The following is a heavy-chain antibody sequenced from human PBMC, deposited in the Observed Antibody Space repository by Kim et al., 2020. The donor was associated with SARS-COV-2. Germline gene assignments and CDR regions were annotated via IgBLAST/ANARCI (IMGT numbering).Heavy chain of an antibody. J-gene: IGHJ6*01. CDR3: ASSPGDITSFYYYYYG. V-gene: IGHV4-61*01. CDR1: GGSVSSGSYY. D-gene: IGHD1-20*01. Sequence: SETLSLTCTVSGGSVSSGSYYWSWIRQPPGKGLEWIGYIYYSGSTNYNPSLKSRVTISVDTSKNQFSLKLSSVTAADTAAYYWASSPGDITSFYYYYYG. CDR2: IYYSGST.